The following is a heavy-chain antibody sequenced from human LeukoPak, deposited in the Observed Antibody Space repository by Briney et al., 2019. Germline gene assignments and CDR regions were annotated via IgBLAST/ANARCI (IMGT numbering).Heavy chain of an antibody. V-gene: IGHV3-21*01. CDR2: ISSSSSYI. D-gene: IGHD4-17*01. Sequence: TPGGSLRLSCAASGFTFSSYSMNWVRQAPGKGLEWVSSISSSSSYIYYADSVKGRFTISRDNAKNSLYLQMNNLRAEDTAVYYCARDDGDYAHPVVYWGQGTLVTVSS. CDR3: ARDDGDYAHPVVY. J-gene: IGHJ4*02. CDR1: GFTFSSYS.